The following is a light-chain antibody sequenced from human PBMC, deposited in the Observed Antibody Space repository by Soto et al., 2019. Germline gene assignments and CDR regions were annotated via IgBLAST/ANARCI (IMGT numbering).Light chain of an antibody. CDR2: SNS. J-gene: IGLJ2*01. CDR3: QSYDISLSGVV. CDR1: RSNIGARYD. V-gene: IGLV1-40*01. Sequence: QSVLTQPPSVSGAPGQRVTISCTGSRSNIGARYDVHWYQQLPGTAPKLLIDSNSNRPSGVPDRFSGSKSGTSASLAITGLQAEDEADYYCQSYDISLSGVVFGGGTKLTVL.